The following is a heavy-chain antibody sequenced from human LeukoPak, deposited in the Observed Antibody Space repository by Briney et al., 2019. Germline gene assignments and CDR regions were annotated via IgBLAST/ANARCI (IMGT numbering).Heavy chain of an antibody. V-gene: IGHV1-18*01. CDR1: GGTFSSYA. CDR2: ISAYNGNT. Sequence: GASVKVSCKASGGTFSSYAISWVRQAPGQGLEWMGWISAYNGNTNYAQKLQGRVTMTTDTSTSTAYMELRSLRSDDTAVYYCARVSSGWTLFDYWGQGTLVTVSS. D-gene: IGHD6-19*01. CDR3: ARVSSGWTLFDY. J-gene: IGHJ4*02.